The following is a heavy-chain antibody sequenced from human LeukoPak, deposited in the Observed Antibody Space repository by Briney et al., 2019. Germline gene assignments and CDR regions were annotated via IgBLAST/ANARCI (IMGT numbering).Heavy chain of an antibody. J-gene: IGHJ4*02. Sequence: PGGSLRLSCVASGLKFRNYGMHWVRQAPGKGLEWVTFIWYDGSHQYYIDSVKGRFTVSRDNAKSTLYLQMDSLRAEDTAVYYCATDRNEGKYYDYWGQETLVTVSS. V-gene: IGHV3-30*02. CDR1: GLKFRNYG. D-gene: IGHD2/OR15-2a*01. CDR3: ATDRNEGKYYDY. CDR2: IWYDGSHQ.